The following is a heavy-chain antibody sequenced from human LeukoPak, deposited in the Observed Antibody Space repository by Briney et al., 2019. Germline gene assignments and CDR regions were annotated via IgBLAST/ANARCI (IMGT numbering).Heavy chain of an antibody. J-gene: IGHJ6*03. CDR1: GGSISSSGYY. CDR2: IYYSGST. D-gene: IGHD3-10*01. CDR3: ASTTTMVRGVISYYYYMDV. Sequence: SETLSLTCTVSGGSISSSGYYWGWIRQPPGKGLERIGSIYYSGSTYYNPSLKSRVTISVDTSKNQFSLKLSSVTAADTAVYYCASTTTMVRGVISYYYYMDVWGKGTTVTVSS. V-gene: IGHV4-39*07.